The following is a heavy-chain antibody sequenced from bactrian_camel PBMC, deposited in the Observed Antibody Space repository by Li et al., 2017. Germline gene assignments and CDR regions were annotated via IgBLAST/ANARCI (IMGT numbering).Heavy chain of an antibody. J-gene: IGHJ6*01. V-gene: IGHV3S1*01. D-gene: IGHD2*01. CDR2: INRAGDTT. Sequence: HVQLVESGGGSMQAGGSLRLSCAASGFNFPNTGMTWVRQAPGKGLEWVSSINRAGDTTYYVDSVKGRFTISRDNPKNTLYLQLNSLKTEDTAMYFCARGSWTYFSWGQGTQVTVS. CDR3: ARGSWTYFS. CDR1: GFNFPNTG.